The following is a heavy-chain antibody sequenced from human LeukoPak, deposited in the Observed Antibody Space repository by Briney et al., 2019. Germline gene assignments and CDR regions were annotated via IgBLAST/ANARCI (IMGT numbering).Heavy chain of an antibody. V-gene: IGHV3-23*03. CDR1: GFNFGGFA. Sequence: GGSLRLSCTASGFNFGGFAMAWVRQAPGRGLDWVSGVYAGGSAVDYPDSVKGRFTVSRDNAKNTLYLQMNSLRAEDTAVYYCARDFTDAFDIWGQGTMVTVSS. CDR3: ARDFTDAFDI. J-gene: IGHJ3*02. CDR2: VYAGGSAV.